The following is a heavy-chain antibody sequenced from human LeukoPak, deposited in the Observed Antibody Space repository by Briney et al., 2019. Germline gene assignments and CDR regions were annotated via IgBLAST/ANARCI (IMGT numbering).Heavy chain of an antibody. CDR3: ARDALVRGVIARDY. V-gene: IGHV1-18*01. CDR2: ISAYNGNT. J-gene: IGHJ4*02. CDR1: GYTFTSYG. D-gene: IGHD3-10*01. Sequence: SVNVSCKASGYTFTSYGISWVRQAPGQGLEWMGWISAYNGNTNYAQKLQGRVTMTTDTSTSTAYMELRSLRSDDTAVYYCARDALVRGVIARDYWGQGTLVTVSS.